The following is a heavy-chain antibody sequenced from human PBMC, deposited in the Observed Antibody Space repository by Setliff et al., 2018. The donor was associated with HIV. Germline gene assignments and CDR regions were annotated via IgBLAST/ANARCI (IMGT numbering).Heavy chain of an antibody. J-gene: IGHJ3*01. CDR3: ARALTGAGTFDV. CDR1: GFTFSAFP. Sequence: GGSLSLSCAASGFTFSAFPMHWVRQAPGKGLEWVALISFDGDNTYFADSVRGRFTISRDNSKSAMSLQMHGVTPEDTAIYYCARALTGAGTFDVWGQGTMVTVSS. D-gene: IGHD3-9*01. CDR2: ISFDGDNT. V-gene: IGHV3-30*04.